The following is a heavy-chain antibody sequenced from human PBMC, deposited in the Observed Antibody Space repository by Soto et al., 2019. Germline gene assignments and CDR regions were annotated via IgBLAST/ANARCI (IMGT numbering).Heavy chain of an antibody. CDR3: ESRTVSNDYGMDV. J-gene: IGHJ6*02. V-gene: IGHV5-10-1*01. Sequence: PGASLKISCKGAGYSFTSYGISWLRQMPGKGLEWMGRIDPSDSYANYSPSFQDHVTISADKSISTAYLQWSSLKASDTAMYYCESRTVSNDYGMDVWGQGTTVTVSS. D-gene: IGHD4-4*01. CDR1: GYSFTSYG. CDR2: IDPSDSYA.